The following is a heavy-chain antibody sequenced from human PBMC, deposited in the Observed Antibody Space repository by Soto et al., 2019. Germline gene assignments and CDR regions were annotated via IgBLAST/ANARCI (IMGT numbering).Heavy chain of an antibody. D-gene: IGHD5-12*01. CDR1: GFTFRSYA. J-gene: IGHJ4*02. Sequence: QVQPVESGGGVVQPGRSLRLSCVVSGFTFRSYAMHWVRQAPGKGLEWVAVISNDGNNNYHADSVKGRFTISRDNSKNTLYLHMDSLRSEDTGLYFCSRLVGYGGSEYDFDNWGQGIQVIVST. CDR2: ISNDGNNN. V-gene: IGHV3-30-3*02. CDR3: SRLVGYGGSEYDFDN.